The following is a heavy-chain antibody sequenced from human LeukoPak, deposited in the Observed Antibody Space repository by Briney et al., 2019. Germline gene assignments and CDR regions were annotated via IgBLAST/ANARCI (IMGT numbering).Heavy chain of an antibody. CDR1: GFTFNNYA. CDR2: ISISGSST. D-gene: IGHD6-19*01. CDR3: AKDRYSSGWYSSDWFDP. Sequence: GGSLRLSCAASGFTFNNYAMTWVRQAPGKGLEWVPGISISGSSTYYADSVKGRFTISRDNSKNTLYLQINSLRAEDTAVYYCAKDRYSSGWYSSDWFDPWGQGTLVTVSS. V-gene: IGHV3-23*01. J-gene: IGHJ5*02.